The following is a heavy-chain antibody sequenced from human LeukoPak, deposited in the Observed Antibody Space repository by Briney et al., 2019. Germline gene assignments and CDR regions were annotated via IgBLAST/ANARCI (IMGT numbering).Heavy chain of an antibody. D-gene: IGHD3-16*01. CDR1: GFSISDYY. CDR2: ITSGAGST. CDR3: TKERRGTYYDFES. J-gene: IGHJ4*02. Sequence: GGSLRLSCDASGFSISDYYMSWIRQSPGKGLEWISYITSGAGSTKYADSVKGRFTISRDKAKNSVALQLNSLKAEDTAVYYCTKERRGTYYDFESWGQGTQLTDSS. V-gene: IGHV3-11*01.